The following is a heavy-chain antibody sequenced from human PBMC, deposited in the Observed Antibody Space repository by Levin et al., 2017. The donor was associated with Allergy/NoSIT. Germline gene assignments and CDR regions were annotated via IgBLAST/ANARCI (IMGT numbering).Heavy chain of an antibody. CDR3: AREDRGSSLGVDY. CDR2: IYYSGST. CDR1: GGSISSYY. V-gene: IGHV4-59*01. J-gene: IGHJ4*02. Sequence: ASETLSLTCTVSGGSISSYYWSWIRQPPGKGLEWIGYIYYSGSTNYNPSLKSRVTISVDTSKNQFSLKLSSVTAADTAVYYCAREDRGSSLGVDYWGQGTLVTVSS. D-gene: IGHD6-13*01.